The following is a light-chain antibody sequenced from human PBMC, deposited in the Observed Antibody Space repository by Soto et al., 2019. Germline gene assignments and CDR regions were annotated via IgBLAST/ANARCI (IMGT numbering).Light chain of an antibody. Sequence: QSVLTQPPSVSVAPGQTVTISCSGSDSNIGNDHVSWYQQFPGTAPKLLIYENNKRPSGIPDRFSGSKSGTSATLDITGLQTGDEADYYCGTWDSGLSAGVIGGGTKLTVL. CDR2: ENN. CDR1: DSNIGNDH. V-gene: IGLV1-51*02. CDR3: GTWDSGLSAGV. J-gene: IGLJ3*02.